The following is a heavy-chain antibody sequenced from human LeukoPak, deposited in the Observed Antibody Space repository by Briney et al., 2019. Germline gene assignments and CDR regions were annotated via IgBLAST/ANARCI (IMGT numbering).Heavy chain of an antibody. Sequence: PSETLSLTCTVSGGSISSNTYYWGWIRQPPGKGLEWIGSIYYSGSTYYNPSLKSRVTISVDTSKNQFSLKLSSVTAADTAVYYCARQDDTIKPYCYFDYWGQGTLVTVSS. CDR3: ARQDDTIKPYCYFDY. D-gene: IGHD5-24*01. J-gene: IGHJ4*02. V-gene: IGHV4-39*07. CDR1: GGSISSNTYY. CDR2: IYYSGST.